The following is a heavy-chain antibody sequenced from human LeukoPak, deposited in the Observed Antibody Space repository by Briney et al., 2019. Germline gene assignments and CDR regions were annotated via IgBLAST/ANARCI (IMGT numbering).Heavy chain of an antibody. Sequence: GGSLRLSCAASGFTFSTYGMTWVRQAPGKGLEWVSAIGGSGVSTYYADSVKGRFTISRDNSRNTLYLQMNSLRAEDTAVYYCARERFKNDAFDIWGQGTMVTVSS. J-gene: IGHJ3*02. CDR3: ARERFKNDAFDI. CDR2: IGGSGVST. D-gene: IGHD3-3*01. CDR1: GFTFSTYG. V-gene: IGHV3-23*01.